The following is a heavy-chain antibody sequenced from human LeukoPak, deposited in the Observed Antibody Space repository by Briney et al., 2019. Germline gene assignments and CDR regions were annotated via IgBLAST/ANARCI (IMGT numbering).Heavy chain of an antibody. J-gene: IGHJ4*02. Sequence: ASVKVSCKASGYTFTNYGITWVRQAPGQGLEWMGWISGHQGNTKYAQNFQGRVTMTIDTSTSTAYKDLRSLRSDDTAIYFCARSDLATITAGPFEYWGQGTLVAVSS. CDR1: GYTFTNYG. CDR2: ISGHQGNT. V-gene: IGHV1-18*01. D-gene: IGHD5-12*01. CDR3: ARSDLATITAGPFEY.